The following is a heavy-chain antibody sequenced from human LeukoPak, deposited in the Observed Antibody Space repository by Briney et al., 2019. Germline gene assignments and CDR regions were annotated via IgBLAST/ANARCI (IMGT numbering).Heavy chain of an antibody. V-gene: IGHV3-74*03. CDR2: IKYDGSIT. CDR1: GFALSSFW. Sequence: GESLRLSCTASGFALSSFWMSWVRQAPGKGLEWVSRIKYDGSITTYADSVKGRFTISRDIAKNTLYLQMNSLRAEDTAVYYCARSDWFDPWGQGTLVTVSS. CDR3: ARSDWFDP. J-gene: IGHJ5*02.